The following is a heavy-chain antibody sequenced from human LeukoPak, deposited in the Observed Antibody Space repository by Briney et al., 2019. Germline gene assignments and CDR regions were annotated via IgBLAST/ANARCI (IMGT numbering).Heavy chain of an antibody. CDR2: ISGSGGST. V-gene: IGHV3-23*01. Sequence: GGSLRLSCAASGFTFSSYSMNWVRQAPGKGLEWVSAISGSGGSTYYADSVKGRFTISRDNSKNTLYLQMNSLRAEDTAVYYCAKDWSSTSNPDAFDIWGQGTMVTVSS. D-gene: IGHD2-2*01. CDR1: GFTFSSYS. CDR3: AKDWSSTSNPDAFDI. J-gene: IGHJ3*02.